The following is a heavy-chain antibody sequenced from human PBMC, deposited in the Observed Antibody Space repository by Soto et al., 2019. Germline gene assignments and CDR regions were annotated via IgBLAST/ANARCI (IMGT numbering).Heavy chain of an antibody. CDR1: GFIFSSYA. Sequence: QVQLVESGGGVVQPGRSLRLSCAASGFIFSSYAMHWVRQAPGKGLAWVAVISYDGSNKYYADSVKGRFTISRDNSKNTLYLQMNSLRAEDTAVYYCARRKGWGGNWDYYYYGMDVWGQGTTVTVSS. CDR3: ARRKGWGGNWDYYYYGMDV. V-gene: IGHV3-30-3*01. J-gene: IGHJ6*02. D-gene: IGHD2-21*01. CDR2: ISYDGSNK.